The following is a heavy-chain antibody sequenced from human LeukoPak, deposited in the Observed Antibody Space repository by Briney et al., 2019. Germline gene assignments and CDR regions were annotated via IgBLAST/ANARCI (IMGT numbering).Heavy chain of an antibody. V-gene: IGHV1-2*02. Sequence: GASVKVSCKASGYTFTDYYMHWVRQAPGQGLERMGWINPNSGGANYARKFQGRVTMTRDTSISTVFLEVSRLRSDDTAVYYCARGLGTVTTLNYYVADWGQGTLVTVSS. CDR2: INPNSGGA. CDR1: GYTFTDYY. D-gene: IGHD4-17*01. J-gene: IGHJ4*02. CDR3: ARGLGTVTTLNYYVAD.